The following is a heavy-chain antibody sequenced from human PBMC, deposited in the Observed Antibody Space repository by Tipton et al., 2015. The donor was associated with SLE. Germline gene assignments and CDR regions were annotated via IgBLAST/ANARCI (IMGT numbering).Heavy chain of an antibody. J-gene: IGHJ6*03. CDR3: ARGRYCSSTICFSRYYYYYMDV. CDR2: INHSGST. V-gene: IGHV4-34*01. D-gene: IGHD2-2*01. CDR1: GGSFSGHY. Sequence: TLSLTCAVYGGSFSGHYWSWIRQPPGKGLEWIGEINHSGSTNYNPSLKSRVTISVDTSKNQFSLKLSSVTAADTAVYYCARGRYCSSTICFSRYYYYYMDVWGKGTTVTVS.